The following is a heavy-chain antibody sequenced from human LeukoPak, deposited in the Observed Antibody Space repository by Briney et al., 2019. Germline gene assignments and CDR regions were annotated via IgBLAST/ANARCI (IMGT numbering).Heavy chain of an antibody. V-gene: IGHV1-18*01. CDR3: ASARYYYDSSGYYWYFDY. CDR1: GYTFTSYG. Sequence: ASVKVSCKASGYTFTSYGISWVRQAPGQGLEGMGWISAYNGNTNYAQKLQGRVTMTTDKSTSTAYMELRRLRSDDTAVYYCASARYYYDSSGYYWYFDYWGQGTMVTVSS. CDR2: ISAYNGNT. D-gene: IGHD3-22*01. J-gene: IGHJ4*02.